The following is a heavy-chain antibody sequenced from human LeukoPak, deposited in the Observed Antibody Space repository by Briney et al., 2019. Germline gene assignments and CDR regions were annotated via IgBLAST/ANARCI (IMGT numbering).Heavy chain of an antibody. CDR1: GGSISSGGYY. CDR2: IYYSGST. Sequence: SETLSLTCTVSGGSISSGGYYWSWIRQHPGKGLEWIGYIYYSGSTYYNPSLKSRVTISVDTSKNQFSLKLSSVTAADTAVYYCARDSWSGYYTGGYYYYGMDVWGQGTTVTVSS. CDR3: ARDSWSGYYTGGYYYYGMDV. J-gene: IGHJ6*02. D-gene: IGHD3-3*01. V-gene: IGHV4-31*03.